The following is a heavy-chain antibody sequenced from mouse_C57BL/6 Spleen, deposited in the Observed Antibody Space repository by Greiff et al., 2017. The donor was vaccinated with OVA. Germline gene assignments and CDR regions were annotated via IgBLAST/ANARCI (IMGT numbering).Heavy chain of an antibody. CDR3: ARREAGLDY. J-gene: IGHJ2*01. V-gene: IGHV5-12*01. CDR2: ISNGGGST. D-gene: IGHD3-2*02. CDR1: GFTFSDYY. Sequence: EVKVVESGGGLVQPGGSLKLSCAASGFTFSDYYMYWVRQTPEKRLEWVAYISNGGGSTYYPDTVKGRFTISRDNAKNTLYLQMSRLKSEDTAMYYCARREAGLDYWGQGTTLTVSS.